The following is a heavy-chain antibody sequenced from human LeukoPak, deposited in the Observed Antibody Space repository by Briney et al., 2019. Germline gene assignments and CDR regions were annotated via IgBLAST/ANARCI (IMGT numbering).Heavy chain of an antibody. CDR1: GGSISSYY. CDR2: IYYSGNT. CDR3: ARHGHYDFWRELYYYYYYMDV. V-gene: IGHV4-59*08. Sequence: SETLSLTCTVSGGSISSYYWSWIRQPPGKGLEWIGYIYYSGNTNYNPSLESRVTLSVDTSNNQFSLKLSSVTAADTAVYYCARHGHYDFWRELYYYYYYMDVWGKGTTVTVSS. J-gene: IGHJ6*03. D-gene: IGHD3-3*01.